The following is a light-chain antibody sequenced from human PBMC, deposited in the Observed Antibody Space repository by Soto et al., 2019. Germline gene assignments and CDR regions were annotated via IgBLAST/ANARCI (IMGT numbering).Light chain of an antibody. CDR2: GAS. V-gene: IGKV3-20*01. J-gene: IGKJ3*01. CDR1: QSVSGSY. CDR3: QQYGDSSFT. Sequence: EIVLTQSPGTLSLSPGERATLSCSASQSVSGSYLAWDQQKPGQAPRLLIYGASSRATGIPDMFGGSGSGTDFTLTISRLEPEDFAVYYCQQYGDSSFTFGPGTKVDIK.